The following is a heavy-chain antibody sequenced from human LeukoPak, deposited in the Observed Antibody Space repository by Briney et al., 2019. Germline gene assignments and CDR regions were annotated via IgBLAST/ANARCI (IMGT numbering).Heavy chain of an antibody. J-gene: IGHJ3*02. CDR2: IDPSDSYI. D-gene: IGHD3/OR15-3a*01. Sequence: GESLKISCKGSGYSFTNYWITWVRQMPGKGLEWMGRIDPSDSYINYSPSFQGHVTISADKSISTAYLQWSSLKASDTAMYYCSRPRTVDHNDAFDIWGQGTMVTVSS. CDR3: SRPRTVDHNDAFDI. CDR1: GYSFTNYW. V-gene: IGHV5-10-1*01.